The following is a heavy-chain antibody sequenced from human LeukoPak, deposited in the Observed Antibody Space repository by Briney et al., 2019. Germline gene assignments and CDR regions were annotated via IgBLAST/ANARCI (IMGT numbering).Heavy chain of an antibody. D-gene: IGHD6-13*01. Sequence: ASVKVSCKASGYTFTSYAMNWVRQAPGQGLEWMGWINTNTGNPTYAQGFTGRFVFSLDTSVSTAYLQISSLKAEDTAVFYCARDCPAAGYYYYYMDVWGKGTTVTVSS. CDR2: INTNTGNP. V-gene: IGHV7-4-1*02. CDR3: ARDCPAAGYYYYYMDV. CDR1: GYTFTSYA. J-gene: IGHJ6*03.